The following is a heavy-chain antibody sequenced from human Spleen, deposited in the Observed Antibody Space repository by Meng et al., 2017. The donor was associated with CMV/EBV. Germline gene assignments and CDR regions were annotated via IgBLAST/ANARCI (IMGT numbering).Heavy chain of an antibody. CDR2: INHSGST. CDR3: AAVYASSGSDAFDI. Sequence: EQGGEGLFKPLGSLTLTCAFYGGSFSGYDWGWISQLPGKRLEGIGEINHSGSTNYNTSHKSSVKISVDMSKNQFYLKLSSVTDADTAVYYCAAVYASSGSDAFDIWGQGTMVTVSS. J-gene: IGHJ3*02. D-gene: IGHD3-22*01. V-gene: IGHV4-34*01. CDR1: GGSFSGYD.